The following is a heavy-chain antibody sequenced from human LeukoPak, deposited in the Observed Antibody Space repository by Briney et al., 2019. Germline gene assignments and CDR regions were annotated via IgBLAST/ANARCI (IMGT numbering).Heavy chain of an antibody. CDR1: GFTFSSYG. D-gene: IGHD3-22*01. CDR3: AKGSAIYDSSGYSTHFDY. J-gene: IGHJ4*02. V-gene: IGHV3-33*06. CDR2: IWYDGSNK. Sequence: GRSLRLSCAASGFTFSSYGMHWVRQAPGKGLEWVAVIWYDGSNKYYADSVKGRFTISRDNSKNTLYLQMNSLRAEDTAVYYCAKGSAIYDSSGYSTHFDYWGQGTLVTVSS.